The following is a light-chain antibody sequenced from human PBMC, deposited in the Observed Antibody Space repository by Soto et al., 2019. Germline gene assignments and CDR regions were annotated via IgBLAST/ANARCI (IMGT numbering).Light chain of an antibody. CDR2: GAS. CDR1: HTITTY. J-gene: IGKJ2*01. Sequence: IQMTHSPPSLSAAVGDGVTLTCRASHTITTYLNWYQQKPGQVPEVLIYGASRLHVGVPSRFTGSGYGTDFTLTINNLQPEDFAIYYCRQFYYYPRTFGQGTKLEVK. CDR3: RQFYYYPRT. V-gene: IGKV1-39*01.